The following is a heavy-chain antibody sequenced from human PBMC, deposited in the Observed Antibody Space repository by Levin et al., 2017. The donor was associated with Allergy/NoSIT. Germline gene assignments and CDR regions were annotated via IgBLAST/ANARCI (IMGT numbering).Heavy chain of an antibody. D-gene: IGHD5-18*01. CDR2: ISSSSSYI. J-gene: IGHJ3*02. V-gene: IGHV3-21*01. Sequence: SCAASGFTFSSYSMNWVRQAPGKGLEWVSSISSSSSYIYYADSVKGRFTISRDNAKNSLYLQMNSLRAEDTAVYYCARQWIQTAFDIWGQGTMVTVSS. CDR3: ARQWIQTAFDI. CDR1: GFTFSSYS.